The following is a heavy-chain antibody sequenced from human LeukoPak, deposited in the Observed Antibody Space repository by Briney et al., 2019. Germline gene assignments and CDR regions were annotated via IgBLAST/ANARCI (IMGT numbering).Heavy chain of an antibody. CDR2: IYYSGST. CDR3: ARGGGSPDYGGNSGFDY. Sequence: SETLSLTCTVSGGSISSYYWSWIRQPPGKGLEWIGYIYYSGSTYYNPSLKSRVTISVDTSKNQLSLKLSSVTAADTAVYYCARGGGSPDYGGNSGFDYWGQGTLVTVSS. V-gene: IGHV4-59*12. J-gene: IGHJ4*02. CDR1: GGSISSYY. D-gene: IGHD4-23*01.